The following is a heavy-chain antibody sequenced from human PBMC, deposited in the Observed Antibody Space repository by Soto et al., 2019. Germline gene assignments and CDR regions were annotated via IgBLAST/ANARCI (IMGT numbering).Heavy chain of an antibody. CDR1: GFTFSSYA. Sequence: EVQLLESGGGLVQPGGSLRLSCAASGFTFSSYAMSWVRQAPGKGLEWVSAIRGSGGSTYYADSVKGRFTISRDNSKNTLYLQMNSLIAEDTAVYYCAKELYCTNGGCYSDWGQGTLVTVSS. D-gene: IGHD2-8*01. J-gene: IGHJ4*02. V-gene: IGHV3-23*01. CDR3: AKELYCTNGGCYSD. CDR2: IRGSGGST.